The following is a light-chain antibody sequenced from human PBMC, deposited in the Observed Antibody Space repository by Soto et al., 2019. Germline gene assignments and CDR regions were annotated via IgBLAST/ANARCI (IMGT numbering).Light chain of an antibody. J-gene: IGKJ2*01. CDR2: GAS. Sequence: EIVMTQSPATLSVSPGERATLSCRASQSVSTNLAWYQQKPGQAPRLLMYGASTRATGIPARFSGGGSGTEFTLTISRLQSEDFAVYYCQQYHNWPPYTFGQGTKLEIK. CDR3: QQYHNWPPYT. V-gene: IGKV3-15*01. CDR1: QSVSTN.